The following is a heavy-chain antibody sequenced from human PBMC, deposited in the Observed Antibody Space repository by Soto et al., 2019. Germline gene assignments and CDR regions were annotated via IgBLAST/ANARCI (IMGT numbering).Heavy chain of an antibody. CDR3: AKERLKQPHPPDFDY. CDR1: GFTFSSYA. D-gene: IGHD6-13*01. V-gene: IGHV3-23*01. CDR2: ISGSGGST. J-gene: IGHJ4*02. Sequence: VQLSECGGGLVQPGRSLRLSCAASGFTFSSYAMSWVRQAPGKGLEWVSAISGSGGSTYYADSVKGRFTISRDNSKNTLYLQMNSLRAEDTAVYYCAKERLKQPHPPDFDYWGQGTLVTVSS.